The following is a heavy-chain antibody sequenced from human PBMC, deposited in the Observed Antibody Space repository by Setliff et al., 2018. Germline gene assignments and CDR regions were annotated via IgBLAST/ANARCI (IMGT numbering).Heavy chain of an antibody. V-gene: IGHV4-59*01. CDR3: AAVAVAKVDF. CDR1: GGSISSYY. CDR2: IYYSGIT. J-gene: IGHJ4*02. Sequence: PSETLSLTCSVSGGSISSYYWSWIRQPPGKGLEWIGYIYYSGITTYNPSLKSRVTISVDTSKNQFSLKLSSVTAADTAVYYCAAVAVAKVDFWGQGTLVTVSS. D-gene: IGHD2-2*01.